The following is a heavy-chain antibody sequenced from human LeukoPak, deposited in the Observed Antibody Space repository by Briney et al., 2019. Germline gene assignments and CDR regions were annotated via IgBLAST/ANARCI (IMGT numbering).Heavy chain of an antibody. CDR3: ARVPTTTYYDFWSGYYDAFDI. CDR1: GYTFTSYG. CDR2: ISAYNGNT. D-gene: IGHD3-3*01. J-gene: IGHJ3*02. V-gene: IGHV1-18*01. Sequence: ASVKVSCKASGYTFTSYGISWVRQAPGQGLEWMGWISAYNGNTNYAQKLQGRVTMTTDTSTSTAYMELRSLRSDDTAVYYCARVPTTTYYDFWSGYYDAFDIWGQGTMVTVSS.